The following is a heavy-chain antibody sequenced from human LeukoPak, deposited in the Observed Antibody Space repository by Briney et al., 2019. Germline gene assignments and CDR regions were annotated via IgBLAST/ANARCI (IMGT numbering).Heavy chain of an antibody. D-gene: IGHD5-12*01. V-gene: IGHV4-34*01. Sequence: SETLSLNCAVYGVSFSGYYWGWIRQPPGKGLEWNGEINHSGSTNYNPSLKSRVTISVDTSKNQFSLKLSSVTAADTAVYYCARGHPVDIVATISGGNWFDPWGQGTLVTVSS. J-gene: IGHJ5*02. CDR3: ARGHPVDIVATISGGNWFDP. CDR1: GVSFSGYY. CDR2: INHSGST.